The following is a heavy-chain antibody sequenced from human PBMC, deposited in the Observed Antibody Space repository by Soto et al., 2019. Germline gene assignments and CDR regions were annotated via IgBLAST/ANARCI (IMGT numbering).Heavy chain of an antibody. J-gene: IGHJ4*02. Sequence: DLVESGGGVVQPGGSLRLSCAASGFTFSSYAIHWGRQAPGKGLEWVAIIWFDGSNQYYADSVKGRFSISRDNSKNTLFLQMDSLRAEDTAVYYCARGQLPAATTYFDFWGQGTLVIVSS. V-gene: IGHV3-33*01. D-gene: IGHD2-15*01. CDR2: IWFDGSNQ. CDR3: ARGQLPAATTYFDF. CDR1: GFTFSSYA.